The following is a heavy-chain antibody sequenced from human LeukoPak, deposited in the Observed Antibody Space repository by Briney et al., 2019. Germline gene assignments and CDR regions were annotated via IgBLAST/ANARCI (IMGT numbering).Heavy chain of an antibody. CDR3: ARSTPSRYFDWAIPVAYYYYGMDV. J-gene: IGHJ6*02. Sequence: GASVKVSCKASGYTFTSYAMHWVRQAPGQRLEWMGWINAGNGNTKYSQKFQGRVTITRDTSASTAYMELSSLRSEDTAVYYCARSTPSRYFDWAIPVAYYYYGMDVWGQGTTVTVSS. CDR2: INAGNGNT. V-gene: IGHV1-3*01. CDR1: GYTFTSYA. D-gene: IGHD3-9*01.